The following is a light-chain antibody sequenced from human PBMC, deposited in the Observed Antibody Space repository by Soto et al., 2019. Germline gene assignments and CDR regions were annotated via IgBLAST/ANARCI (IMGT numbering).Light chain of an antibody. V-gene: IGKV3-20*01. CDR1: QSVRSTY. J-gene: IGKJ1*01. CDR3: QQYGSSPEWT. Sequence: EIVLTQSPGTLSLSPGERVTLSCRASQSVRSTYLAWYQQKPGQAPRLLIYGASSRATGIPDRFSGSGSGTDFTLTISRLEPEDFAVYYCQQYGSSPEWTFGQGTKVDIK. CDR2: GAS.